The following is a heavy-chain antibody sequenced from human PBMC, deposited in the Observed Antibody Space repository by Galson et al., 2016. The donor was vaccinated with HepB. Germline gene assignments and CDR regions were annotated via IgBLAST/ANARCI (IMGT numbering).Heavy chain of an antibody. CDR1: GFSFSSYG. CDR3: ARGAYNWNDVVFWFDP. CDR2: IWYDGSNT. D-gene: IGHD1-20*01. Sequence: SLRLSCAASGFSFSSYGMHWVRQAPGKGLEWMAGIWYDGSNTYSADSVKGRFTISRDNSKNTLYLQMNSLRAEDTALYYCARGAYNWNDVVFWFDPWGQGTLVTVSS. V-gene: IGHV3-33*01. J-gene: IGHJ5*02.